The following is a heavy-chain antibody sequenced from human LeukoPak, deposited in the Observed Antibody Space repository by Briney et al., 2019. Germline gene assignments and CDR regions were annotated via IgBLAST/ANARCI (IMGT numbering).Heavy chain of an antibody. J-gene: IGHJ4*02. CDR1: GYTFTGYY. V-gene: IGHV1-2*02. CDR2: INPNSGGT. CDR3: ARSGGLTPIAARPDY. D-gene: IGHD6-6*01. Sequence: GASVKVSCKASGYTFTGYYMHWVRQAPGQGLEWMGWINPNSGGTNYAQKFQGRVTMTRDTSISTAYMELSRLRSDDTAVYYCARSGGLTPIAARPDYWGQGTLVTVSS.